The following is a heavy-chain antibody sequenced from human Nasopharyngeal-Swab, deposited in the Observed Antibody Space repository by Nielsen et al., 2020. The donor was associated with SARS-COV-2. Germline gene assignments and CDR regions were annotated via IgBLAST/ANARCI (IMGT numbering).Heavy chain of an antibody. CDR3: ARDRVAAGMDV. Sequence: SETLSLTCTVSGGSISSYYWSWSRQPPGKGLEWIGYIYYSGSTNYNPSLKSRVTISVDTSKNQFSLKLSSVTAADTAVYYCARDRVAAGMDVWGKGTTVTVSS. J-gene: IGHJ6*03. V-gene: IGHV4-59*01. CDR1: GGSISSYY. CDR2: IYYSGST. D-gene: IGHD3-10*01.